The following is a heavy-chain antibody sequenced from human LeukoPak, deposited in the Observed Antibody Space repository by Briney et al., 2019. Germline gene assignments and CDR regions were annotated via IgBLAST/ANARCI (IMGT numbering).Heavy chain of an antibody. D-gene: IGHD2-21*02. CDR2: INTDNGNT. CDR1: GYTFNTYG. J-gene: IGHJ5*02. Sequence: ASVKVSCKASGYTFNTYGISWVRQAPGQRPEWMGWINTDNGNTKYAQKFQGRVTMTTDTSTSTAYMELISLRSDDTAVYYCARKGCTGDCYRFDPWGQGTLVTVSS. CDR3: ARKGCTGDCYRFDP. V-gene: IGHV1-18*01.